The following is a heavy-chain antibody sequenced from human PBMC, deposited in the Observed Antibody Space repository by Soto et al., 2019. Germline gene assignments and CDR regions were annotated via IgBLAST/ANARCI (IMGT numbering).Heavy chain of an antibody. Sequence: EVQLVESGGDLVQPGGSLRLSCAASGFTFSTSWMTWVRQAPGTGLEWVANIRKDGSVIHYGDSVKGRFTISRDNAKNSVYLKMTNLRVDDTAVYFCARDFSPADGDLFYDAVDIWGQGTVVTVSS. CDR3: ARDFSPADGDLFYDAVDI. CDR2: IRKDGSVI. J-gene: IGHJ3*02. V-gene: IGHV3-7*01. CDR1: GFTFSTSW. D-gene: IGHD2-2*01.